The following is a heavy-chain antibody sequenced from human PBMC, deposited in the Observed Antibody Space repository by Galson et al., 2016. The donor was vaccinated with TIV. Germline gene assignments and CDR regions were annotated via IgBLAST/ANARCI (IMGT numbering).Heavy chain of an antibody. CDR1: GSSFATFW. J-gene: IGHJ6*03. V-gene: IGHV5-51*01. CDR3: ARHHDFWSGPGYFYMDV. D-gene: IGHD3-3*01. Sequence: QSGAEVKKPGESLKISCKASGSSFATFWVGWVRQMPGQGLEWMGVIYPADSETRYSPSFQGQVTISADKSISTAYLQWSSLKASDTAIYYCARHHDFWSGPGYFYMDVWGKGTTVSASS. CDR2: IYPADSET.